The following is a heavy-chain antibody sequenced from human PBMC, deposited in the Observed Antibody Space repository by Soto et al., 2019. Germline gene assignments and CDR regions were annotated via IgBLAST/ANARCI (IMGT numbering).Heavy chain of an antibody. CDR2: ISSSSSYI. Sequence: GESLKISCAASGFTFSSYSMNWVRQAPGKGLEWVSSISSSSSYIYYADSVKGRFTISRDNAKNSLYLQMNSLRAEDTAVYYCARSGSSWYNWFDPWGQGTLVTVSS. V-gene: IGHV3-21*01. CDR1: GFTFSSYS. CDR3: ARSGSSWYNWFDP. J-gene: IGHJ5*02. D-gene: IGHD6-13*01.